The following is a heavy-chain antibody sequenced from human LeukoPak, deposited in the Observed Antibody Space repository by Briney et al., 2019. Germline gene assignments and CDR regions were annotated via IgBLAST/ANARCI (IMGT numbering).Heavy chain of an antibody. V-gene: IGHV1-69*13. D-gene: IGHD3-22*01. CDR2: IIPIFGTA. CDR1: GYTLTELS. Sequence: SVKVSCKVSGYTLTELSMHWVRQAPGQGLEWMGGIIPIFGTANYAQKFQGRVTITADESTSTAYMELSSLRSEDTAVYYCASGKVSSGYYADYYYYGMDVWGQGTTVTVSS. J-gene: IGHJ6*02. CDR3: ASGKVSSGYYADYYYYGMDV.